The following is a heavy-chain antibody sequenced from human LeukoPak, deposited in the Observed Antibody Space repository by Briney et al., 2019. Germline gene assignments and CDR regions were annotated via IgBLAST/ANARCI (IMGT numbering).Heavy chain of an antibody. CDR1: GYRFTSYW. Sequence: GESLKISCQGSGYRFTSYWIGWVRQMPGKGLEWMGIIYPGDSDTRYSPSFQGQVTISADKSISTAYLQWSSLKASDTAMHYCARRGCSGGSCYSSAFDYWGQGTLVTVSS. D-gene: IGHD2-15*01. CDR2: IYPGDSDT. J-gene: IGHJ4*02. CDR3: ARRGCSGGSCYSSAFDY. V-gene: IGHV5-51*01.